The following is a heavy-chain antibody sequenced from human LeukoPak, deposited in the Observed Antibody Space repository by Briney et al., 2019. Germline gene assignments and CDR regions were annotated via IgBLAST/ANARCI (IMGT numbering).Heavy chain of an antibody. J-gene: IGHJ4*02. V-gene: IGHV4-59*01. D-gene: IGHD3-10*02. CDR2: IYYSGST. CDR1: GGSISSYY. Sequence: PSETLSLTCTVSGGSISSYYWSWIRQPPGKGLEWIGYIYYSGSTNYNPSLKSRVTISVDTSKNQFSLKLSSVTAADTAVYSCARSSVTTFFDYWGQGTLVTVSS. CDR3: ARSSVTTFFDY.